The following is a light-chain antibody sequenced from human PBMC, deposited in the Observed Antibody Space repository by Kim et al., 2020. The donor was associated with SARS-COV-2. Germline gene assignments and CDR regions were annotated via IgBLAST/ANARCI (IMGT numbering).Light chain of an antibody. CDR3: QQYGSSTWT. Sequence: PGERATLSCRASQSVSSSYLAWYQQKPGQAPRLLIYGASSRATGIPDRFSGSGSGTDFTLTISRLEPEDFAVYYCQQYGSSTWTFGQGTKVDIK. CDR2: GAS. J-gene: IGKJ1*01. CDR1: QSVSSSY. V-gene: IGKV3-20*01.